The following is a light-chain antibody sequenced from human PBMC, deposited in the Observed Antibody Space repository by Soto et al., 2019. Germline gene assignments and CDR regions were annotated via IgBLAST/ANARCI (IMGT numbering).Light chain of an antibody. Sequence: EIVLTQSPGTLSLSPGEGATLSCRASQSIGGNFLAWYQQRRGQAPRLLIHDASSRATGIPDRFSGSGSGTDFTLTIRRLEPEDFEVYYCQQYGGSPRTFGKGTKVDIK. CDR3: QQYGGSPRT. V-gene: IGKV3-20*01. CDR2: DAS. J-gene: IGKJ1*01. CDR1: QSIGGNF.